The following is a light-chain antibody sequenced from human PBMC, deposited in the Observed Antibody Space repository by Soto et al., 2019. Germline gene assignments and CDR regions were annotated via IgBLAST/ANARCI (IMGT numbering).Light chain of an antibody. CDR3: CSYAGSYTLYV. CDR1: SSDVGGYNY. CDR2: DVS. J-gene: IGLJ1*01. Sequence: QSALTQPRSVSGSPGQSVTISCTGTSSDVGGYNYVSWYQQHPGTAPKLMIYDVSMRPSGVPDRFSGSKSGNTASLTISGLQAEDEADYDCCSYAGSYTLYVFGTGTKVTVL. V-gene: IGLV2-11*01.